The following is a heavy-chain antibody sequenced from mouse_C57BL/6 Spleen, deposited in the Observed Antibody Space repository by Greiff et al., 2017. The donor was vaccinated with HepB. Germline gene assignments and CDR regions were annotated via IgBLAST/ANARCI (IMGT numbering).Heavy chain of an antibody. J-gene: IGHJ4*01. Sequence: DVKLVESGGGLVQPGESLKLSCESNEYEFPSHDMSWVRKTPEKRLELVAAINSDGGSTYYPDTMERRFIISRDNTKKTLYLQMSSLRSEDTALYYCARTGTGTYAMDYWGQGTSVTVSS. CDR1: EYEFPSHD. V-gene: IGHV5-2*01. CDR3: ARTGTGTYAMDY. CDR2: INSDGGST. D-gene: IGHD4-1*01.